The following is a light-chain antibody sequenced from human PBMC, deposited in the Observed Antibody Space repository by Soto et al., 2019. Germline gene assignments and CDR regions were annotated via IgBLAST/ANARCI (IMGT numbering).Light chain of an antibody. J-gene: IGKJ1*01. CDR2: VAS. V-gene: IGKV1-27*01. Sequence: DIQMTQSLSSLSASVGDRVTITGRASQGISNYLAWYQQKTGKVPKVLIYVASALQSGVPSRFSGSGSGTEFTLVISSLQPDEFATYYCQQYNSHSVTFGQGTKVDIK. CDR3: QQYNSHSVT. CDR1: QGISNY.